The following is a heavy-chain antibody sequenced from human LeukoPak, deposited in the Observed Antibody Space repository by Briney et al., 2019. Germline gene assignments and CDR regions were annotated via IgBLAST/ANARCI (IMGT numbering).Heavy chain of an antibody. J-gene: IGHJ4*02. Sequence: SETLSLTCTVSGGSISSYYWSWIRQPPGKGLEWIGYIYCSGSTNYNPSLKSRVTISVDTSKNQFSLKLSSVTAADTAVYYCAREEEGLVYWGQGTLVTVSS. CDR1: GGSISSYY. V-gene: IGHV4-59*01. D-gene: IGHD3/OR15-3a*01. CDR2: IYCSGST. CDR3: AREEEGLVY.